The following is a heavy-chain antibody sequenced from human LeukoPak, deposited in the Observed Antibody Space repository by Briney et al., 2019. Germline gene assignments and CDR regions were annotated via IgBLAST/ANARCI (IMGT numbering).Heavy chain of an antibody. CDR3: AEAEWYSSGWSDY. V-gene: IGHV3-23*01. CDR2: ISGSGGST. CDR1: GFTFSSYA. J-gene: IGHJ4*02. D-gene: IGHD6-19*01. Sequence: PGGSLRLSCAASGFTFSSYAMSWVRQAPGKGLEWVSAISGSGGSTYYADSVKGRFTISRDNSKNTLYLQMNSLRAEDTAVYYCAEAEWYSSGWSDYWGQGTLVTVSS.